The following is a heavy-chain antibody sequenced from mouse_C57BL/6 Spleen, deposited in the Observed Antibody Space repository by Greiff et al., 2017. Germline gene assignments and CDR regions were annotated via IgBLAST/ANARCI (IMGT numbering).Heavy chain of an antibody. CDR3: AREGWYYAMDY. CDR2: INYDGSST. J-gene: IGHJ4*01. V-gene: IGHV5-16*01. CDR1: GFTFSDYY. D-gene: IGHD2-3*01. Sequence: EVMLVESEGGLVKPGSSMKLSCTASGFTFSDYYMAWVRQVPEKGLEWVANINYDGSSTYYLDSLKSRFIISRDNAKNILYLHMSSLKSEDTATYYCAREGWYYAMDYWGQGTSVTVSS.